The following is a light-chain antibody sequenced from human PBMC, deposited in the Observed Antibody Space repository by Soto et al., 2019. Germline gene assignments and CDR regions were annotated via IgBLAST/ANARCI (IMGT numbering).Light chain of an antibody. V-gene: IGKV1-39*01. J-gene: IGKJ1*01. CDR3: QQYYSFPPT. CDR1: QSISNH. Sequence: QMTQSPSALSASVEDRVIITCRASQSISNHLNWYQQKPGKAPELLIYAASTLQSGVPSRFSGSGSGTDFTLTISCLQSEDFATYYCQQYYSFPPTFGQGTKVDIK. CDR2: AAS.